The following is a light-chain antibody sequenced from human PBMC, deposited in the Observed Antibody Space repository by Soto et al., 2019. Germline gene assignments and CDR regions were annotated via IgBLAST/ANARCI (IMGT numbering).Light chain of an antibody. CDR2: GAS. V-gene: IGKV1-9*01. J-gene: IGKJ2*01. CDR1: QRVSSY. CDR3: LQIHTFPRT. Sequence: IQLTQSPFILSASVGDRVTITCRASQRVSSYLNWYQQKPGETPKLLISGASTLESGVSSRFSGSGSTTDYTLTISSLQPEDFATYYCLQIHTFPRTFGQGTKVEVK.